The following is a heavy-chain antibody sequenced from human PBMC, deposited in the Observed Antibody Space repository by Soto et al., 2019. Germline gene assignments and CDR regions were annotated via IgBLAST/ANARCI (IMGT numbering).Heavy chain of an antibody. V-gene: IGHV4-4*02. CDR3: ARRTWGMDV. J-gene: IGHJ6*02. CDR1: SGSIDTTNW. Sequence: QVQLQESGPGLVKPSGTLSLTCAVSSGSIDTTNWWSWVRQPPGKGLEWIGEIFHSGNTYYNPSLALRVTISVDTSKNQFSLNLRSVTAADTAVYYCARRTWGMDVWGQGTTVSVSS. D-gene: IGHD2-8*01. CDR2: IFHSGNT.